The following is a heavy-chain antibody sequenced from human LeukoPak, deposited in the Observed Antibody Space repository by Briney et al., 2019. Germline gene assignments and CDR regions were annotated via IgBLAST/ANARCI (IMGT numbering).Heavy chain of an antibody. D-gene: IGHD1-26*01. V-gene: IGHV5-51*01. CDR1: GYSFTSYW. CDR3: ARPLNSANYWVAGFDI. Sequence: GESLKISCKGSGYSFTSYWIGWVRQMPGQGLEWMGIIYPGDSDTRYSPSFQGQVTISADKSISTAYLQWSSLKASDTAMYYCARPLNSANYWVAGFDIWGQGTMVTVS. J-gene: IGHJ3*02. CDR2: IYPGDSDT.